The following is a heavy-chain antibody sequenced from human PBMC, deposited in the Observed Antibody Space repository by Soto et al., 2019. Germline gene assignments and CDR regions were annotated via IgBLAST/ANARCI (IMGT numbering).Heavy chain of an antibody. J-gene: IGHJ4*02. V-gene: IGHV4-4*02. CDR3: AREADCGGDCYTRGRGY. Sequence: NPSETLSLTCAVSGGSISSSNWWSWVRQPPGKGLEWIGEIYHSGSTNYNPSLKSRVTISVDKSKNQFSLKLSSVTAADTAVYYCAREADCGGDCYTRGRGYWGQGTLVTVSS. D-gene: IGHD2-21*02. CDR2: IYHSGST. CDR1: GGSISSSNW.